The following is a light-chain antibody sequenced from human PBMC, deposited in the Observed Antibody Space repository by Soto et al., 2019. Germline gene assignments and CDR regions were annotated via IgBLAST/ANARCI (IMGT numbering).Light chain of an antibody. V-gene: IGKV3-15*01. CDR2: DTS. Sequence: EVVMTQSPATLSVSPGEGVTLSCRASQGIGDTLAWYQHKPGQTPRLLIYDTSTRATGVPARFSGSRSGPEFTLTISRLEPEDFAVYYCQRYGDSPPNTFGQGTKVDIK. J-gene: IGKJ2*01. CDR3: QRYGDSPPNT. CDR1: QGIGDT.